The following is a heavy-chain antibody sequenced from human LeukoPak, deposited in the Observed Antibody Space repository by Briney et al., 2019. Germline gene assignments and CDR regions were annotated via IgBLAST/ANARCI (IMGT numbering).Heavy chain of an antibody. J-gene: IGHJ6*03. Sequence: GGTLRLSCATSGFTFSNYWMSWVRQAPGKGLEWVANIKKEGSEKYYVDSVKGRFTISRENAKNSLYLQMNSLRVDDMAVYYCAREGQITTGYYYYMDVWGKGSTVTVS. CDR1: GFTFSNYW. V-gene: IGHV3-7*01. CDR3: AREGQITTGYYYYMDV. CDR2: IKKEGSEK. D-gene: IGHD3-16*01.